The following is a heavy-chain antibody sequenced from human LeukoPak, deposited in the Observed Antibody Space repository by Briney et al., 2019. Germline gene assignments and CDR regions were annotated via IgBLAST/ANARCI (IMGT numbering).Heavy chain of an antibody. CDR1: GFTFSSYA. CDR3: ARVYYDHVWGSYRHFDY. D-gene: IGHD3-16*02. V-gene: IGHV3-23*01. Sequence: GGSLRLSCAASGFTFSSYAMSWVRQAPGKGLEWVSAISGSGGSTYYADSVKGRFTISRDNAKNSLYLQMNSLRAEDTAVYYCARVYYDHVWGSYRHFDYWGQGTLVTVSS. CDR2: ISGSGGST. J-gene: IGHJ4*02.